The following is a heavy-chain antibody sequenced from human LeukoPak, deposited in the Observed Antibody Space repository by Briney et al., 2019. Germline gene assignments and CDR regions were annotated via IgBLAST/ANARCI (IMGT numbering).Heavy chain of an antibody. CDR1: GGTFSNNA. D-gene: IGHD6-6*01. CDR3: ARGKAGSSRYAKGNWFDP. V-gene: IGHV1-69*05. CDR2: IIPISGKT. J-gene: IGHJ5*02. Sequence: GASVKVSCKASGGTFSNNAINWVRQAPGHGLEWMGGIIPISGKTNYAQKFQGRVTITRNTSISTAYMELSSLRSEDTAVYYCARGKAGSSRYAKGNWFDPWGQGTLVTVSS.